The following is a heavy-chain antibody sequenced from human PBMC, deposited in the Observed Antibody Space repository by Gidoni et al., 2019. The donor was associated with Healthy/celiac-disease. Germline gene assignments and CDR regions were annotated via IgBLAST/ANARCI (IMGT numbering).Heavy chain of an antibody. V-gene: IGHV1-8*01. J-gene: IGHJ6*03. Sequence: KFQGRVTMTRNTSISTAYMELSSLRSEDTAVYYCARGLLPYYYYMDVWGKGTTVTVSS. CDR3: ARGLLPYYYYMDV.